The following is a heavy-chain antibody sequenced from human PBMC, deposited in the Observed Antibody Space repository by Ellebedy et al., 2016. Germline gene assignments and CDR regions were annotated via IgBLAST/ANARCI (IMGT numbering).Heavy chain of an antibody. V-gene: IGHV3-30*03. D-gene: IGHD6-19*01. Sequence: GGSLRLSXAASGFTFSSNGMHWVRQAPGKGLEWVAVISYDGTKKYYADSVKGRFTISRDNGRNSLYLQMNSLRADDTAVYYCVRDSIIVAASYWGQGTLVTVSS. J-gene: IGHJ4*02. CDR1: GFTFSSNG. CDR2: ISYDGTKK. CDR3: VRDSIIVAASY.